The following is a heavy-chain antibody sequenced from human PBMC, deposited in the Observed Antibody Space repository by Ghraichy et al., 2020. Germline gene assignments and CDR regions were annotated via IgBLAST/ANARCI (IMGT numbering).Heavy chain of an antibody. CDR2: ISAYNGNT. J-gene: IGHJ5*02. CDR1: GYTFTSYG. CDR3: AREGTQGHGYNWFDP. D-gene: IGHD3-10*01. Sequence: AAVKVSCKASGYTFTSYGISWVRQAPGQGLEWMGWISAYNGNTNYAQKLQGRVTMTTDTSTSTAYMELRSLRSDDTAVYYCAREGTQGHGYNWFDPWGQGTLVTVSS. V-gene: IGHV1-18*01.